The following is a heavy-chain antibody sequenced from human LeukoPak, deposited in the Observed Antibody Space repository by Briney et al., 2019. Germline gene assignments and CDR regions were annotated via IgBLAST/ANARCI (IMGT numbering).Heavy chain of an antibody. Sequence: GGSLRLSCAASGFTVSSTYMSWVRQAPGKGPEWVSLIDSGGSPYYAGSVKGRFTISRDNSKNTLFLRMNGLRAEDTAVYYCARLVGSGSYHLDYWGQGTLVTVSS. CDR3: ARLVGSGSYHLDY. D-gene: IGHD3-10*01. CDR1: GFTVSSTY. V-gene: IGHV3-66*04. CDR2: IDSGGSP. J-gene: IGHJ4*02.